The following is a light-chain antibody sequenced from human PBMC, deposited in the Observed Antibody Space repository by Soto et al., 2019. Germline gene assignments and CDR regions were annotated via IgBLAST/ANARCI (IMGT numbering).Light chain of an antibody. Sequence: DIKMTQSPSLLSASVGDRVTLTCRTSHDISTYLAWYQQKPGKAPKLMIYEASTLQSGVPSRFSGSGSGTEFTLTISGLLPEDFATYHCQQLNTLPFTFGQGTRL. CDR1: HDISTY. CDR3: QQLNTLPFT. J-gene: IGKJ5*01. V-gene: IGKV1-9*01. CDR2: EAS.